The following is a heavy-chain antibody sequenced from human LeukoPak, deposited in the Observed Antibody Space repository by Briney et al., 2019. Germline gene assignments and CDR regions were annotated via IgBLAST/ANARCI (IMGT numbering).Heavy chain of an antibody. V-gene: IGHV4-4*02. J-gene: IGHJ5*02. CDR2: IYHSGST. Sequence: NTSETLSLTCAVSGGSISSSNWWSWVRQPPGKGLEWIGEIYHSGSTNYNPSLKSRVTISVDKSKNQFSLKLSSVTAADTAVYYCARVVKCGGDCSPGWFDPWGQGTLVTVSS. CDR1: GGSISSSNW. CDR3: ARVVKCGGDCSPGWFDP. D-gene: IGHD2-21*02.